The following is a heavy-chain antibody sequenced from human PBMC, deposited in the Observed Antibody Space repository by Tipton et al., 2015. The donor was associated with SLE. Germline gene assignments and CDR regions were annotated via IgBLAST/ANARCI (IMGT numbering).Heavy chain of an antibody. D-gene: IGHD1-26*01. J-gene: IGHJ5*02. CDR1: GGSISRGNYY. Sequence: TLSLTCTVSGGSISRGNYYWTWIRQPPGKGLEWIGYIYDTETTYYNPSLKSRVTMSIDRSKNHFSLRLRSVSAADTAIYYCAREVKSGRYDWFDPWGQGTLVTVSS. CDR3: AREVKSGRYDWFDP. CDR2: IYDTETT. V-gene: IGHV4-30-4*01.